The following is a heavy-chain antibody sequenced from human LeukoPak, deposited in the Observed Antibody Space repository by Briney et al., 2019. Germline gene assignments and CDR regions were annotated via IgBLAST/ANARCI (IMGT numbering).Heavy chain of an antibody. V-gene: IGHV3-30*04. Sequence: PGRSLRLSCAASGFTFSSYAMHWVRQAPGKGLEGVAVISYDGSNKYYADSVKGRFTISRDNSKNTLYLQMNSLRAEDTAVYYCARNPDGYCSSTSCNDAFDIWGQGTMVTVSS. J-gene: IGHJ3*02. CDR3: ARNPDGYCSSTSCNDAFDI. CDR1: GFTFSSYA. D-gene: IGHD2-2*03. CDR2: ISYDGSNK.